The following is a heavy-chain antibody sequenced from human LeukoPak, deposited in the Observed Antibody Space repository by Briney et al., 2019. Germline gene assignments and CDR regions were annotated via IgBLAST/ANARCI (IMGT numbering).Heavy chain of an antibody. CDR1: GFTFSSYW. J-gene: IGHJ6*02. CDR2: INHNGNVN. V-gene: IGHV3-7*03. Sequence: GGSLRLSCAASGFTFSSYWMNWARQAPGKGLEWVASINHNGNVNYYVDSVKGRFTISRDNAKTSLYLQMSNLRAEDTAVYFCARGGGLDVWGQGATVTVSS. D-gene: IGHD3-16*01. CDR3: ARGGGLDV.